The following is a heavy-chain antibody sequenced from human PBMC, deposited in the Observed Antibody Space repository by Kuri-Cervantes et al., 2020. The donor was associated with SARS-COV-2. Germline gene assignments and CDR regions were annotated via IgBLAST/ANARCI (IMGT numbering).Heavy chain of an antibody. Sequence: ASVKVSCKASGYTFTGYYMHWVRQAPGQGLEWMGWINPNSGGTNYAQKFQGRVTMTRDTSISTAYMELSRLRSDDTAVYYCARDSLSLTMVRGVTPIRPYYYYGMDVWGQGTTVTVSS. CDR1: GYTFTGYY. J-gene: IGHJ6*02. V-gene: IGHV1-2*02. CDR3: ARDSLSLTMVRGVTPIRPYYYYGMDV. D-gene: IGHD3-10*01. CDR2: INPNSGGT.